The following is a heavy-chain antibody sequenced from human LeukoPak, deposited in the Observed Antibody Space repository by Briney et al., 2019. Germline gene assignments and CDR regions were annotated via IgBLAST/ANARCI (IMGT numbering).Heavy chain of an antibody. CDR2: IYYSGST. Sequence: PSETLSLTCTVSGGSISSYYWSWIRQPPGKGLEWIGYIYYSGSTNYNPSLKSRVTISVDTSKNQFSLKLSSVTAADTAVYYCARYSSSSFDYWGQGTLATVSS. V-gene: IGHV4-59*01. CDR3: ARYSSSSFDY. CDR1: GGSISSYY. J-gene: IGHJ4*02. D-gene: IGHD6-6*01.